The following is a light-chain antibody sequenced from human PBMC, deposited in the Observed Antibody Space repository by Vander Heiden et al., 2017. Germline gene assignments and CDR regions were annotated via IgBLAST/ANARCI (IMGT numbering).Light chain of an antibody. CDR3: QHYDNSPPYT. J-gene: IGKJ2*01. CDR2: EAY. V-gene: IGKV3D-20*01. Sequence: EIVLTQYPATLSLSPGDRATLPCGASQIISNNYLAWYQQKPGLAPRLLIYEAYSRAAGIPDRFSGSGSGTDFTLTINRLEPEDFGIYYCQHYDNSPPYTFGQGTKLEIK. CDR1: QIISNNY.